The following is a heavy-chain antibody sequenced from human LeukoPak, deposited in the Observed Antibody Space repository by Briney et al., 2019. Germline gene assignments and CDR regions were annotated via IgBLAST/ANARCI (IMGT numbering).Heavy chain of an antibody. CDR2: ISSSGSTI. Sequence: GGSLRLSSAASGFTFSSYEMNWVRQAPGKGLEWVSYISSSGSTIYYADSVKGRFTISRDNAKNSLYLQMNSLRAEDTSVYYCAELGITMIGGVWGKGTTVTISS. CDR3: AELGITMIGGV. D-gene: IGHD3-10*02. CDR1: GFTFSSYE. V-gene: IGHV3-48*03. J-gene: IGHJ6*04.